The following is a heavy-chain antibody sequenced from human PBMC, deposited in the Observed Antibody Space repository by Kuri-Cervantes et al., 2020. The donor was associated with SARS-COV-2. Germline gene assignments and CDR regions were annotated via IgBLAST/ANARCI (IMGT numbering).Heavy chain of an antibody. CDR1: GGSISSHY. V-gene: IGHV4-59*11. CDR2: IYYSGST. D-gene: IGHD6-13*01. J-gene: IGHJ6*03. CDR3: AREGIAAAGTSIYYYMDV. Sequence: GSLRLSCTVSGGSISSHYWSWIRQRPGKGLEWIGYIYYSGSTNYNPSLKSRVTISVDTSKNQFSLKLSSVTAADTAVYYCAREGIAAAGTSIYYYMDVWGKGTTVTVSS.